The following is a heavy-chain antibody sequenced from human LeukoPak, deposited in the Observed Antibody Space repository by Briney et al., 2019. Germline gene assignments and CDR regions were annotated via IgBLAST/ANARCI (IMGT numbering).Heavy chain of an antibody. Sequence: GGSLRLSCAASGFTFSSYSMNWVRQAPGKGLEWVSSISSSSSYIYYADSVKGRFTISRDNAKNSLYLQMNSLRAEDTAVYYCARDYADIVVVPAATNWFDPWGQGTLVTVSS. CDR2: ISSSSSYI. D-gene: IGHD2-2*01. V-gene: IGHV3-21*01. CDR3: ARDYADIVVVPAATNWFDP. J-gene: IGHJ5*02. CDR1: GFTFSSYS.